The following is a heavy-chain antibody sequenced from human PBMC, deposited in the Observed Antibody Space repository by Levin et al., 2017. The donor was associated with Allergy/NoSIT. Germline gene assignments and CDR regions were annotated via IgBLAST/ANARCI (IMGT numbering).Heavy chain of an antibody. J-gene: IGHJ4*02. CDR2: INPNDGRT. Sequence: ASVKVSCKASGYTFTNYYLHWVRQAPGQGLEWMGMINPNDGRTSYAQKFQGRVTMTRDTSTNTVYMELSSLRSEDTAIYYCARDYKYSSSAGLGYWGQGTLVTVSS. D-gene: IGHD6-6*01. CDR1: GYTFTNYY. CDR3: ARDYKYSSSAGLGY. V-gene: IGHV1-46*01.